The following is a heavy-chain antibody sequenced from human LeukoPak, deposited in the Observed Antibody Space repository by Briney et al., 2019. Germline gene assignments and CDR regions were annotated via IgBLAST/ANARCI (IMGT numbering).Heavy chain of an antibody. CDR1: GFTFSSYA. V-gene: IGHV3-30*04. CDR3: AREWYISSWSLDY. Sequence: PGGSLRLSCAASGFTFSSYAMHWVRQAPGKGLEWVAVISYDGSNKYYADSVKGRFTISRDNSKNTLYLQMNSLRAEDTAVYYCAREWYISSWSLDYWGQGTLVTVSS. CDR2: ISYDGSNK. D-gene: IGHD6-13*01. J-gene: IGHJ4*02.